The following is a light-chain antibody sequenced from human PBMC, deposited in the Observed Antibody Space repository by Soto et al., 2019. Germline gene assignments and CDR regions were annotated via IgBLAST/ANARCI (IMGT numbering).Light chain of an antibody. J-gene: IGKJ1*01. CDR3: QQYGSSPWT. Sequence: EIVLTQSPGTLSLSPGERATLSCRASQTISNNYLAWYQQKPGQAPRLLIYGASSRATGIPDTFSGSGSGTDFTLTINRLEPEEFAGYYCQQYGSSPWTFGHGTKVEIK. CDR1: QTISNNY. V-gene: IGKV3-20*01. CDR2: GAS.